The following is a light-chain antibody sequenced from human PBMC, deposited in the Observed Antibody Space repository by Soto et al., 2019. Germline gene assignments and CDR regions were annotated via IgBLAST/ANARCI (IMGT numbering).Light chain of an antibody. J-gene: IGKJ1*01. CDR3: QQYNYLWT. Sequence: DIQMTQSPSTLPASVGDRVTITCRASQSISNWLAWYQQKPGKAPKLLIYKASSLESGVPSRFSGSASGTDFSLTISSLQPDDFATYYCQQYNYLWTFGQGTKVDIK. V-gene: IGKV1-5*03. CDR1: QSISNW. CDR2: KAS.